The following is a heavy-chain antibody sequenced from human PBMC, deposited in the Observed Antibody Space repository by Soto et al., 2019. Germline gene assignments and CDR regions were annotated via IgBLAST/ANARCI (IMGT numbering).Heavy chain of an antibody. D-gene: IGHD6-6*01. J-gene: IGHJ4*02. Sequence: SGGSLRLSCAASGFTFSDYAMRWVRQAPGKGLEWVSGLSTGGDITYYADSVKGRFTISRDNSKNTLYLQMSSLRADDTAVYYCAKTQYSFGPLDSWGQGTLVTVSS. V-gene: IGHV3-23*01. CDR2: LSTGGDIT. CDR3: AKTQYSFGPLDS. CDR1: GFTFSDYA.